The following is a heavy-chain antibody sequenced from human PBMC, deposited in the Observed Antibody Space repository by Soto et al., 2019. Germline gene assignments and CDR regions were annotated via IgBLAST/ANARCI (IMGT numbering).Heavy chain of an antibody. CDR1: GFTFSSYT. CDR3: AKGFIRDCGGDCTVDT. V-gene: IGHV3-23*01. J-gene: IGHJ5*02. CDR2: ISATGGST. D-gene: IGHD2-21*02. Sequence: EVQLLESGGGLVQPGGSLRLSCAASGFTFSSYTMSWVRQAPGKGLEWVSGISATGGSTYYADSVKGRFTFSRDNSKNTLYLQMNSLRAEDTALYYCAKGFIRDCGGDCTVDTWGQGTLVTVSS.